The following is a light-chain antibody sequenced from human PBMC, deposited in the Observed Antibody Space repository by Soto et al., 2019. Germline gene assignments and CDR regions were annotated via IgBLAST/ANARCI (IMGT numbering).Light chain of an antibody. J-gene: IGKJ1*01. CDR2: KAS. CDR3: QQYYTYSRT. CDR1: QSISDW. V-gene: IGKV1-5*03. Sequence: DIQMTQSPSTLSASVGDRVTVACRASQSISDWLAWYQQKPGEAPKVLIYKASTLEYGVPLRFSGSGFGTEFTLTISGLQADDFATYYCQQYYTYSRTFGQGTKVEF.